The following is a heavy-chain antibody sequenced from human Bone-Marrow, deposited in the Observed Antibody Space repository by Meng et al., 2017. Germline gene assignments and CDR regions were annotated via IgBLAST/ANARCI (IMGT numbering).Heavy chain of an antibody. CDR2: ISYSGST. V-gene: IGHV4-59*01. Sequence: QEQLQESGPGLAKPSETLALTCTVSSGSINSYFWSWIRQPPGKGPEWIGYISYSGSTNYNPSLKSRVTISVDTSKNQFSLKLSSVTAADTAVYYCARAIATRPDVFDYWGQGTLVTVSS. D-gene: IGHD6-6*01. J-gene: IGHJ4*02. CDR3: ARAIATRPDVFDY. CDR1: SGSINSYF.